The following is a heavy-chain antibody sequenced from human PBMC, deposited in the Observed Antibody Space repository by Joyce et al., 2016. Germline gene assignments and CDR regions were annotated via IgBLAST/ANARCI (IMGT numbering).Heavy chain of an antibody. D-gene: IGHD7-27*01. CDR2: IYYSGNT. CDR3: ARRPRTGDGLYFDS. CDR1: GGSISSSSYY. Sequence: QLQLQESGPGLVKPSETLSLTCTVSGGSISSSSYYWGWIRQSPGKGLEWIGNIYYSGNTYYNPSRKSRVTISVDTSKNQFSLKLNSVTAADTAVYYCARRPRTGDGLYFDSWGQGTLVTVSS. V-gene: IGHV4-39*01. J-gene: IGHJ4*02.